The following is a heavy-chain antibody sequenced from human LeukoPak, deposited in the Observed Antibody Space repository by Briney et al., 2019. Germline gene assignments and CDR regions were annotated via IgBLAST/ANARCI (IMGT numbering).Heavy chain of an antibody. D-gene: IGHD6-19*01. CDR1: GFTVSSNY. CDR2: IYSGGST. V-gene: IGHV3-53*01. Sequence: GGSLRLSCAASGFTVSSNYMSWVRQAPGKGLEWVSIIYSGGSTYYADSVKGRFTISRDNSKNTLYLQMNSLRAEDTAVYYCAKTPSSGWSWRGDMYYFDYWGQGTLVTVSS. CDR3: AKTPSSGWSWRGDMYYFDY. J-gene: IGHJ4*02.